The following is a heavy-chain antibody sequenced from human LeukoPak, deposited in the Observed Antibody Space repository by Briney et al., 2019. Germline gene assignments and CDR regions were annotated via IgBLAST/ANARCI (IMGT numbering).Heavy chain of an antibody. CDR3: ARGGGLDV. D-gene: IGHD3-16*01. J-gene: IGHJ6*02. CDR2: INHNGNVN. CDR1: GFPFSSYG. V-gene: IGHV3-7*03. Sequence: PGGSLRLSCAASGFPFSSYGMNWARQAPGKGLEWVASINHNGNVNYYVDSVKGRFTISRDNAKNSLYLQMSNLGAEDTAVYFCARGGGLDVWGQGATVTVSS.